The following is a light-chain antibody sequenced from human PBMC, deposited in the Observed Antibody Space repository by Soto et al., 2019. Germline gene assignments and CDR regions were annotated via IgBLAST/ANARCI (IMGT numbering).Light chain of an antibody. J-gene: IGLJ1*01. Sequence: QSVLTQPPSVSGAPGQRVTISCSGSSSNIGAGYDVQWYQQIPGEAPKLLIYSSYNRPSGVPDRFSGSKSGTSASLAITGLQAEDEADFYCQSYDSSLSAYVFGTGTKVTVL. CDR3: QSYDSSLSAYV. CDR2: SSY. V-gene: IGLV1-40*01. CDR1: SSNIGAGYD.